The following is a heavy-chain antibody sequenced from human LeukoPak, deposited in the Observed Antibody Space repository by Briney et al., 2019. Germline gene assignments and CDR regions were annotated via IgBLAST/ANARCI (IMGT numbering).Heavy chain of an antibody. CDR2: LSGSGVST. J-gene: IGHJ2*01. Sequence: PGGSLRLSCAASGFSFSSYAMSWVRQASGKGLESVSTLSGSGVSTYYADSVKGRFTISRDNSKNTLFLQLNSLRAEDTALYYCARSIRERGGYFDLWGRGTVVIVS. V-gene: IGHV3-23*01. CDR1: GFSFSSYA. D-gene: IGHD1-26*01. CDR3: ARSIRERGGYFDL.